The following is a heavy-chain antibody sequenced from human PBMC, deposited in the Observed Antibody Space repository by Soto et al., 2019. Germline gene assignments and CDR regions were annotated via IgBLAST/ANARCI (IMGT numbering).Heavy chain of an antibody. CDR3: AKDTNGNYVGACDG. Sequence: EVRLLESGGGLVQIGGSLRLSCAASGCTFMDYAMVWVRQAPGNRLEWVAAMTGNGGLTLYADSVRGRFTISTYNSKATLFLQMISLRAEDTALYYCAKDTNGNYVGACDGWGQGTLVTVSS. CDR1: GCTFMDYA. J-gene: IGHJ3*01. V-gene: IGHV3-23*01. CDR2: MTGNGGLT. D-gene: IGHD4-17*01.